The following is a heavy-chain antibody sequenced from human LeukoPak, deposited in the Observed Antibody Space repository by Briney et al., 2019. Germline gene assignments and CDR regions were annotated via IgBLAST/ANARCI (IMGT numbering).Heavy chain of an antibody. CDR1: GYTFRGNY. CDR2: IDANNGDT. V-gene: IGHV1-2*02. J-gene: IGHJ4*02. D-gene: IGHD4-11*01. Sequence: ASVKVSCKASGYTFRGNYIHWLRQAPGQGLEWMGWIDANNGDTKSAQKFQGRVTISRDTSNSTDYMDLSSLSPDDEALYYCARDPCSVTLYFFDYWGQGTLVTVSS. CDR3: ARDPCSVTLYFFDY.